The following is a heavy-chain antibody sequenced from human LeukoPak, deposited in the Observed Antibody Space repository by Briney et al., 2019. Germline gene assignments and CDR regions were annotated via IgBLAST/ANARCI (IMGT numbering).Heavy chain of an antibody. V-gene: IGHV4-61*02. D-gene: IGHD3-10*01. CDR1: GGSINSGSYY. Sequence: SETLSLTCTVSGGSINSGSYYYHWIRQPAGKGLEWIGRIYTSGNTIYNPSLKSRVTISIDTSKNQVSLKLTSVTAADTAVYYCATSRFAGGLGRFDPWGQGTLVTVSS. CDR2: IYTSGNT. J-gene: IGHJ5*02. CDR3: ATSRFAGGLGRFDP.